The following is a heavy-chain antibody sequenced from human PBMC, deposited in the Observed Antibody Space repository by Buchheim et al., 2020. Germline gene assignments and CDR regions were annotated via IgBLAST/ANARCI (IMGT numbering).Heavy chain of an antibody. CDR3: AKGANIAAAGIGGNWFDP. CDR2: ISVRGGST. D-gene: IGHD6-13*01. V-gene: IGHV3-23*01. Sequence: EVQLLESGGGLVQPGGSLRLSCAASGFTFSSYAMSWVRQAPGKGLEGVSAISVRGGSTYYADSVKGRLTISRDNSKNTLYLQMNSLRAEDTAVYYCAKGANIAAAGIGGNWFDPWGQGTL. CDR1: GFTFSSYA. J-gene: IGHJ5*02.